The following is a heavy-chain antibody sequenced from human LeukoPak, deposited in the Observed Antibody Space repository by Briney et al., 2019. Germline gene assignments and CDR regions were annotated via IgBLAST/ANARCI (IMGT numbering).Heavy chain of an antibody. J-gene: IGHJ4*02. CDR1: GGSFSGYY. CDR2: INHSGST. Sequence: PSETLSLTCAVYGGSFSGYYWSWIRQPPGKGLEWIGEINHSGSTNYNPSLKSRVTISVDTSKNQFSLKLSSVTAADTAVYYCARVRWGYQYLDYSGQGTLVTVSS. CDR3: ARVRWGYQYLDY. D-gene: IGHD2-2*01. V-gene: IGHV4-34*01.